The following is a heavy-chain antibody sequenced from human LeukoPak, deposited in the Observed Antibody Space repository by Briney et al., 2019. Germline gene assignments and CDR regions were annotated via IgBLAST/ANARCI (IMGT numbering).Heavy chain of an antibody. J-gene: IGHJ3*02. D-gene: IGHD4-17*01. V-gene: IGHV4-59*01. CDR1: GGSISSYY. CDR2: IYYSGST. Sequence: SETLSLTCTVSGGSISSYYWSWIRQPPGKGLEWIGYIYYSGSTNYNPSLKSRVTTSVDTSKNQFSLKLSSVTAADTAVYYCAKDQGDYGDYVVADWGGVDAFDIWGQGTMVTVSS. CDR3: AKDQGDYGDYVVADWGGVDAFDI.